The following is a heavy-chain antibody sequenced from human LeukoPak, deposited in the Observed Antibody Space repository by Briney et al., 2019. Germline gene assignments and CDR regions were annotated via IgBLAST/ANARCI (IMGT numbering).Heavy chain of an antibody. CDR1: GDSVSSNSAA. CDR2: TYYRSKWYN. D-gene: IGHD3-3*01. CDR3: ASRTIQSIGGRRGDTFDI. J-gene: IGHJ3*02. V-gene: IGHV6-1*01. Sequence: SQTLSLTCAISGDSVSSNSAAWNWIRQSPSRGLEWLGRTYYRSKWYNDYAVSVKSRITIKPDTSKNQFSLKLSSVTAADTAVYYSASRTIQSIGGRRGDTFDIWGQGTKVTVSS.